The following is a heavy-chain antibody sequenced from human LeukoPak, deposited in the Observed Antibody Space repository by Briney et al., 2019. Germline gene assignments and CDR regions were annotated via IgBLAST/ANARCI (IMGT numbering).Heavy chain of an antibody. V-gene: IGHV1-2*04. CDR3: ARGRSPYYYDSSGYGY. J-gene: IGHJ4*02. CDR1: GYTFTGYY. CDR2: INPNSGGT. Sequence: GASVKVSCKASGYTFTGYYMHWVRQAPGQGLEWMGWINPNSGGTNYAQKFQGWVTMTRDTSISTAYMELSRLRSDDTAVYYCARGRSPYYYDSSGYGYWGQGTLVTVSS. D-gene: IGHD3-22*01.